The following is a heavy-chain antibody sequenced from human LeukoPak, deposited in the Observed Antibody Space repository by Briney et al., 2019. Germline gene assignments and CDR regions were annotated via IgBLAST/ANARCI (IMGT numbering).Heavy chain of an antibody. CDR2: ISYDGSNK. CDR1: GFTFSSYA. V-gene: IGHV3-30*04. D-gene: IGHD2-8*01. CDR3: AREGDIVHFIDY. Sequence: PGGSLRLSCAASGFTFSSYAMHWVRQAPGKGLEWVAVISYDGSNKYYADSVKGRFTISRDNSKSTLYLQMNNLRAEDTAVYYCAREGDIVHFIDYWGQGTLVTVSS. J-gene: IGHJ4*02.